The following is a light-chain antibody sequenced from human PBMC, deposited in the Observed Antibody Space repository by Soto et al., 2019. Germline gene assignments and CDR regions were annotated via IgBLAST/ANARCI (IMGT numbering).Light chain of an antibody. CDR2: EVS. V-gene: IGLV2-14*01. CDR1: SSDIGGYTY. CDR3: SSYTSSSTLL. J-gene: IGLJ2*01. Sequence: QSVLTQPPSASGSPGQSVTISCTGTSSDIGGYTYVSWYQQHPGKAPKLMLYEVSNRPSGVSNRFSGSKSGNTASLTISGLQAEDEADYYCSSYTSSSTLLFGGGTKLTVL.